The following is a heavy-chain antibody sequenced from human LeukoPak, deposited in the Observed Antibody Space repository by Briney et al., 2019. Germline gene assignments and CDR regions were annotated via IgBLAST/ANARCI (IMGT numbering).Heavy chain of an antibody. CDR3: ARGGEGIAAAGDY. D-gene: IGHD6-13*01. Sequence: GGSLRLSCAASGFTFSSYWMSWVRQAPGKGLEWVAVISYDGSNKYYADSVKGRFTISRDNSKNTLYLQMNSLRAEDTAVYYCARGGEGIAAAGDYWGQGTLVTVSS. J-gene: IGHJ4*02. V-gene: IGHV3-30*03. CDR2: ISYDGSNK. CDR1: GFTFSSYW.